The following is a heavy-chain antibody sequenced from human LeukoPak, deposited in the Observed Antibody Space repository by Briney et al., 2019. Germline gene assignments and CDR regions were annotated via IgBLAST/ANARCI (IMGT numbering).Heavy chain of an antibody. D-gene: IGHD6-13*01. J-gene: IGHJ4*02. Sequence: PGGSLRLSCAASGFTFSSFAMSWVRQAPGKGLEWISVIYSGGNTHYADSVKGRFTISRDNSRNTLYLQMNSLRAEDTAVYYCARGIAAAGIVGVFDYWGQGILVTVSS. CDR2: IYSGGNT. CDR1: GFTFSSFA. CDR3: ARGIAAAGIVGVFDY. V-gene: IGHV3-66*01.